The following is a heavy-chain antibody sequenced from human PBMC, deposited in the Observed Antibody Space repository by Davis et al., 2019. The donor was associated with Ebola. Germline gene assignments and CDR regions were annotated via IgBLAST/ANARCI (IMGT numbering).Heavy chain of an antibody. CDR1: GFTFSSYA. CDR2: ISYDGSNK. CDR3: ARCLLEWLSPHYYMDV. J-gene: IGHJ6*03. D-gene: IGHD3-3*01. V-gene: IGHV3-30-3*01. Sequence: PGGSLRLSCAASGFTFSSYAMHWVRQAPGKGLEWVAVISYDGSNKYYADSVKGRFTISRDNSKNTLYLQMNSLRAEDTAVYYCARCLLEWLSPHYYMDVWGKGTTVTVSS.